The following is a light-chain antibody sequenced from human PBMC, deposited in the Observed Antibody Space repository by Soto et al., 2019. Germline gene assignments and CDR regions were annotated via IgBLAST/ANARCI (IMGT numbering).Light chain of an antibody. CDR1: TNDVGGYNY. V-gene: IGLV2-14*03. Sequence: QSALTQPASVSGSPGQSITISCSGTTNDVGGYNYVSWYQQHPGKAPKLLIYGVTDRPSGVSSHFSGSKSGNAASLTISGLQAEDEGDYYCSSYTSSYTWIFGGGTKVTVL. CDR3: SSYTSSYTWI. J-gene: IGLJ3*02. CDR2: GVT.